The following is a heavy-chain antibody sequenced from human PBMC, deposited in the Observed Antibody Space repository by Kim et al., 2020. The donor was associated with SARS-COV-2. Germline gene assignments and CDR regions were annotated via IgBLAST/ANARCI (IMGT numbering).Heavy chain of an antibody. CDR2: INHSGST. CDR1: GGSFSGYY. J-gene: IGHJ4*03. V-gene: IGHV4-34*01. D-gene: IGHD3-9*01. Sequence: SETLSLTCAVYGGSFSGYYWRWIRQRPGKGMEWIGEINHSGSTNYNPSLKSRVTISIDTSKNQFSLKLSSVTAADTAVYYCAGRPLDVFLPGGVDTWGQGTLVTVSS. CDR3: AGRPLDVFLPGGVDT.